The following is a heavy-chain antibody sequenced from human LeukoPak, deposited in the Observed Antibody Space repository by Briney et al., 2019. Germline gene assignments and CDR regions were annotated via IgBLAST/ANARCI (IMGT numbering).Heavy chain of an antibody. D-gene: IGHD3-22*01. CDR1: GFTFSSYE. V-gene: IGHV3-48*03. CDR3: ARVPYDSSGYCWDY. J-gene: IGHJ4*02. CDR2: ISSSGSTI. Sequence: GGSLRLSCAASGFTFSSYEMNWVRQAPGKGLEWLSYISSSGSTIYYADSVKGRFTISRDNAKNSLYLQMNSLRAEDTAVYYCARVPYDSSGYCWDYWGQGTLVTVSS.